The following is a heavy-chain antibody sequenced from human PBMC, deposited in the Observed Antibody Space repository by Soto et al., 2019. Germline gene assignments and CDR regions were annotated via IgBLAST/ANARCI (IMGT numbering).Heavy chain of an antibody. Sequence: DSAKVSCKASGDHYSSYGSSWVRQAPGQGLEWMGWSSASNGNTNYALKLPGRVTMTTDTSTSTAYMELRSLRSDDTAVYYCARYLGLEWLLYKVRVAFEIWGQGTMVTVSS. V-gene: IGHV1-18*01. CDR2: SSASNGNT. D-gene: IGHD3-3*01. CDR3: ARYLGLEWLLYKVRVAFEI. CDR1: GDHYSSYG. J-gene: IGHJ3*02.